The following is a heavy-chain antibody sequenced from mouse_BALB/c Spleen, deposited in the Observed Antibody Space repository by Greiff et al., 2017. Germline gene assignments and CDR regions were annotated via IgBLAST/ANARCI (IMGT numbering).Heavy chain of an antibody. D-gene: IGHD2-12*01. J-gene: IGHJ3*01. V-gene: IGHV1S29*02. CDR2: IYPYNGGT. CDR3: ASAERRGFAY. Sequence: EVKLQESGPELVKPGASVKISCKASGYTFTDYNMHWVKQSHGKSLEWIGYIYPYNGGTGYNQKFKSKATLTVDNSSSTAYMELRSLTSEDSAVYYCASAERRGFAYWGQGTLVTVSA. CDR1: GYTFTDYN.